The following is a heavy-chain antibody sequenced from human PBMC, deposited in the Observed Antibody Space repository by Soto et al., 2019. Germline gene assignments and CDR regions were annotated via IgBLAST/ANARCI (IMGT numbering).Heavy chain of an antibody. CDR2: IDIGGNT. J-gene: IGHJ4*02. V-gene: IGHV3-66*01. D-gene: IGHD2-2*01. CDR3: ARGRGSTGYLGREHYFDY. Sequence: EVQVVDSGGGLVQPGGSLRLSCAASGFTVTNNYMNWVRQAPGKGLEWVSIIDIGGNTYYADSVKGRFTISRDNSRNTLYLQMDSVRAEDTAVYYCARGRGSTGYLGREHYFDYWGQGTLVTVSP. CDR1: GFTVTNNY.